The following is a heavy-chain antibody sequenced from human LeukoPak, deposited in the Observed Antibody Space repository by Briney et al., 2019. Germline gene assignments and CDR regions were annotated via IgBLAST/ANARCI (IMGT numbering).Heavy chain of an antibody. J-gene: IGHJ4*02. D-gene: IGHD3-3*01. Sequence: PGGSLRLSCAASGFTFDDYGMSWVRQAAGKGLEWVSGINWNGGSTAYADSVKGRFTISRDNAKNSLYLQMNSLRAEDTAFYYCARGGITIFGGIIYQDYWGQGTLVTVSS. V-gene: IGHV3-20*04. CDR1: GFTFDDYG. CDR3: ARGGITIFGGIIYQDY. CDR2: INWNGGST.